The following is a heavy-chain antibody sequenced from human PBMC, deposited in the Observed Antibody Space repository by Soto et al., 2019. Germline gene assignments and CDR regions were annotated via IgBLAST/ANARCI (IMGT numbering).Heavy chain of an antibody. D-gene: IGHD3-22*01. CDR2: ISGSGGST. Sequence: GGSLRLSCAASGFTFSSYAMSWVRQAPGKGLEWVSAISGSGGSTYYADSVKGRFTISRDNSKNTLYLQMNSLRAEDTAVYYCAKEGYYDSSGYSVDAFDIWGQGTMVTVSS. V-gene: IGHV3-23*01. CDR3: AKEGYYDSSGYSVDAFDI. CDR1: GFTFSSYA. J-gene: IGHJ3*02.